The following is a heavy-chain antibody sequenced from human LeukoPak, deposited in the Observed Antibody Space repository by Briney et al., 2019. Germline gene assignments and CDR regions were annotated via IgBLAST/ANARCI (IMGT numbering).Heavy chain of an antibody. D-gene: IGHD6-19*01. CDR2: INPSGGST. Sequence: ASVKVSCKASGYTFTSYHMHWVRQAPGQGLEWMGIINPSGGSTSYAQKFQGRVTMTRDTSISTAYMELSRLRSDDTAVYYCARQSTQWLVPEIWGQGTLVTVSS. CDR3: ARQSTQWLVPEI. CDR1: GYTFTSYH. J-gene: IGHJ4*02. V-gene: IGHV1-46*01.